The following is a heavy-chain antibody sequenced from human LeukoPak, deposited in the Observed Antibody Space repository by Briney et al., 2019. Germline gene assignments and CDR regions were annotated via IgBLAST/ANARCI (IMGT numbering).Heavy chain of an antibody. Sequence: GASVKVSCKASGYTFTGYYMHWVRQAPGQGLEWMGWINPNSGGTNYAQKFQGRVTMTRDTSISTAYMELSWLRSDDTAVYYCARDMEYDSSGYGWGGDYWGQGTLVTVSS. CDR2: INPNSGGT. CDR1: GYTFTGYY. V-gene: IGHV1-2*02. D-gene: IGHD3-22*01. CDR3: ARDMEYDSSGYGWGGDY. J-gene: IGHJ4*02.